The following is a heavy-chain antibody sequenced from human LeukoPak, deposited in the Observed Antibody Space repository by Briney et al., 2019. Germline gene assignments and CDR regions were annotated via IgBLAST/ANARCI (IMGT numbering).Heavy chain of an antibody. J-gene: IGHJ6*03. CDR2: IIPIFGTA. Sequence: SVKVSCKASGGTFSSYAISWVRQAPGQGLEWMGGIIPIFGTANYAQKFQGRVTITTDESTSTAYMELSSLRTEDTAVYYCASSPICSSTSCSSYYYYYMDVWGKGTTVTVSS. CDR3: ASSPICSSTSCSSYYYYYMDV. D-gene: IGHD2-2*01. CDR1: GGTFSSYA. V-gene: IGHV1-69*05.